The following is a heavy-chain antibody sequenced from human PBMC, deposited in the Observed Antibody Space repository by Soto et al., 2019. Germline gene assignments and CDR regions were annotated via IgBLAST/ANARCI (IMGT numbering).Heavy chain of an antibody. CDR3: ATPIEYSSSFDYYGMDV. Sequence: SETLSLTCTVSGGSISRYYWSWIRQPPGKGLEWIGEINHSGSTNYNPSLKSRVTISVDTSKNQFSLKLSSVTAADTAVYYCATPIEYSSSFDYYGMDVWGQGTTVTVSS. V-gene: IGHV4-34*01. CDR2: INHSGST. D-gene: IGHD6-6*01. J-gene: IGHJ6*02. CDR1: GGSISRYY.